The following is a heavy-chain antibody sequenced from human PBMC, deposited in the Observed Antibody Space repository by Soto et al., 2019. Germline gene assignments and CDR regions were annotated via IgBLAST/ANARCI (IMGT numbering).Heavy chain of an antibody. D-gene: IGHD3-3*01. CDR1: GGSFSGYY. V-gene: IGHV4-34*01. J-gene: IGHJ4*02. Sequence: SETLSLTCAVYGGSFSGYYWSWIRQPPGKGLEWIGEINHSGSTNYNPSLKSRVTISVDTSKDQFSLKLSSVTAADTAVYYCARGDLSTSGSQNWGQGTLVTVSS. CDR2: INHSGST. CDR3: ARGDLSTSGSQN.